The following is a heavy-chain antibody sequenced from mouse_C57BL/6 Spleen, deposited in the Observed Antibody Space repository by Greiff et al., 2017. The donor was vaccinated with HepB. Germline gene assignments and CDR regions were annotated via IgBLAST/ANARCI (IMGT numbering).Heavy chain of an antibody. CDR1: GFTFSGYT. J-gene: IGHJ2*01. CDR3: ARGPFYYFDD. Sequence: DVMLVESGGGLVKPGGSLKLSCAASGFTFSGYTMSWVRQTPEKRLEWVATISGGGGNTYYPDSVKGRFTISRDNAKNTLYLQMSSLRSEDTALYYCARGPFYYFDDWGQGTTLTVSS. CDR2: ISGGGGNT. V-gene: IGHV5-9*01.